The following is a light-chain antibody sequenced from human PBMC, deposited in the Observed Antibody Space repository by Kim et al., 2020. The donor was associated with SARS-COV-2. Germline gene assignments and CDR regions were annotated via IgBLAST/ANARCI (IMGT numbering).Light chain of an antibody. V-gene: IGKV3-20*01. CDR3: QQYSSSPWT. Sequence: SPGDGATLSCRASQSVSSSYFACYQQTPGHAPMLLICVASSSTTGIAGRCSSSASGTVFTLTISRLEPEDFAVYYCQQYSSSPWTFGQGTKVDIK. CDR1: QSVSSSY. CDR2: VAS. J-gene: IGKJ1*01.